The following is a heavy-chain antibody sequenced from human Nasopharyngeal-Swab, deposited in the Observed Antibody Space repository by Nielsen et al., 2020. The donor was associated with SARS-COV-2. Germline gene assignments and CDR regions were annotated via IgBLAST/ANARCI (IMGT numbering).Heavy chain of an antibody. Sequence: SVKVSCKASGGTFSSYAITWVRQAPGQGLEWMGRINPILDIGRYAQKFQGRVTITADKSTNTAYMELSSLTSEDTAVYYCARDLWLETDYYYLGMDVWGQGTTVTVSS. J-gene: IGHJ6*02. V-gene: IGHV1-69*04. CDR2: INPILDIG. CDR1: GGTFSSYA. D-gene: IGHD6-19*01. CDR3: ARDLWLETDYYYLGMDV.